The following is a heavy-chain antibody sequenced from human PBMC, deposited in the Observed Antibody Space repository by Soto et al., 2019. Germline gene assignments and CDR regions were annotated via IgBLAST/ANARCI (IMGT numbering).Heavy chain of an antibody. V-gene: IGHV3-23*01. CDR2: VSGSGDTT. Sequence: EVLLLESGGGLVQPGGSLRLSCAASGFPFRSYAMSWVRQAPGKGLEWVSAVSGSGDTTYYADSVKGRFTISRDNSKNTRYLQMNSLGAEDTAVYYCAKATLVVVVIHEFDHWGQGTLVTVSS. J-gene: IGHJ4*02. CDR1: GFPFRSYA. CDR3: AKATLVVVVIHEFDH. D-gene: IGHD3-22*01.